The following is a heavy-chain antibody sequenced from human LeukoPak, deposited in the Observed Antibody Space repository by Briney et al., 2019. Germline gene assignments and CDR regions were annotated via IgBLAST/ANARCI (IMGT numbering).Heavy chain of an antibody. CDR3: AKARYSSGWDYFDY. CDR1: GFTFSSYA. D-gene: IGHD6-19*01. J-gene: IGHJ4*02. V-gene: IGHV3-23*01. CDR2: ISGSGGST. Sequence: PGGSLTLSCAASGFTFSSYAMSWVRQAPGKALEWVSAISGSGGSTYYADSVKGRFTISRDNSKKTLYLQMNSLRAEDTAVYYGAKARYSSGWDYFDYWGQGTLVTVSS.